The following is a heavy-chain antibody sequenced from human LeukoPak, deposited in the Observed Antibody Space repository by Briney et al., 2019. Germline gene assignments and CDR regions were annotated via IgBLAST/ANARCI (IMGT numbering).Heavy chain of an antibody. CDR3: ARDLGSGSYWGDFDY. J-gene: IGHJ4*02. Sequence: SETLSLTCNVSGGSISGYHWSWVRQPPGKGLEWLGYIYYSGSTYYNPSLKSRVTISVDTSKNQFSLKLSSVTAADTAVYYCARDLGSGSYWGDFDYWGQGTLVTVSS. CDR1: GGSISGYH. V-gene: IGHV4-59*12. CDR2: IYYSGST. D-gene: IGHD1-26*01.